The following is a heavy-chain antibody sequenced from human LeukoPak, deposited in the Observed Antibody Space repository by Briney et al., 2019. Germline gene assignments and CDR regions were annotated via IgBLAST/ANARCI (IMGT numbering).Heavy chain of an antibody. CDR1: GYTFTGYT. J-gene: IGHJ4*02. D-gene: IGHD4-17*01. V-gene: IGHV1-2*02. CDR2: INPNSGGT. CDR3: ARGGVRYGDYPFDY. Sequence: ASVKVSCKASGYTFTGYTTHWVRQAPGQGLEWMGWINPNSGGTNYAQKFQGRVTMTRDTSISAAYMELSRLRSDDTAVYYCARGGVRYGDYPFDYWGQGTLVTVSS.